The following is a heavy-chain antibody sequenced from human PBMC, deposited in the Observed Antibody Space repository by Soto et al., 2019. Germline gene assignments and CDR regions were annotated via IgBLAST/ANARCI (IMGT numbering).Heavy chain of an antibody. CDR3: AKDRYYYDRSGYHDY. J-gene: IGHJ4*02. V-gene: IGHV3-30*18. CDR1: GFTFSSYG. CDR2: ISYDGSNK. D-gene: IGHD3-22*01. Sequence: GGSLRLSCAASGFTFSSYGMHWVRQAPGKGLEWVAVISYDGSNKYYADSVKGRFTISRDNSKNTLYLQMNSLRAEDTAVYYCAKDRYYYDRSGYHDYWGQGTLVTVSS.